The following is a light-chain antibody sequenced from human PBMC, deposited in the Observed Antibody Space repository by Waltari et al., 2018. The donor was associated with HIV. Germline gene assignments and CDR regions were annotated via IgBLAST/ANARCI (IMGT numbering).Light chain of an antibody. V-gene: IGLV1-47*01. J-gene: IGLJ3*02. CDR1: ICNIGIPY. CDR3: AAWDDSVSGSHWV. Sequence: QSVLTQPHSASGTPGHRLTTSCSGSICNIGIPYVYWYQQLPGTAPKLLIYRNNHRPSGVADRFSGSKSGTSASLAISGLRSEDEADYDWAAWDDSVSGSHWVFGGGTKLTVL. CDR2: RNN.